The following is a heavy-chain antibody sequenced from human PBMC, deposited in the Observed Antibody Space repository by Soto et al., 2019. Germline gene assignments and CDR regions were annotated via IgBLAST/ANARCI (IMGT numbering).Heavy chain of an antibody. V-gene: IGHV5-10-1*01. Sequence: VESLKISCKGSGYSFTSYWISWVRQMPGKGLEWMGRIDPSDSYTNSSPSFQGHVTISADKSISTAYLQRSSLKASDTAMYYCATTTVTTFGSQGAFDIWGQGTMVTVSS. J-gene: IGHJ3*02. D-gene: IGHD4-17*01. CDR1: GYSFTSYW. CDR3: ATTTVTTFGSQGAFDI. CDR2: IDPSDSYT.